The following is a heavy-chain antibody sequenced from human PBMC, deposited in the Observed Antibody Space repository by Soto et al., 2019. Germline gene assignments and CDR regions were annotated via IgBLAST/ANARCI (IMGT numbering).Heavy chain of an antibody. J-gene: IGHJ1*01. D-gene: IGHD3-16*01. CDR1: GFMFSAYT. CDR2: ISDDSSYI. CDR3: ATPYYFNH. V-gene: IGHV3-21*06. Sequence: GGSLRLSCAASGFMFSAYTMNWVRQAPGKGLEWLSSISDDSSYIDYADSLRGRFTVSRDNARNSLYLQIDSLGVEDTAVYYCATPYYFNHWGPGTLVTSPQ.